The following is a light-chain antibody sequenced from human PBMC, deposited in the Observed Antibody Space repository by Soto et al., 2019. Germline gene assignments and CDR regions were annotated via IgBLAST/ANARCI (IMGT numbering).Light chain of an antibody. J-gene: IGLJ3*02. V-gene: IGLV1-47*01. CDR3: AGWDDNLRAWV. CDR2: RDN. CDR1: SSNIGSKY. Sequence: QSVLTQPPSASGTPGQRVTISCSGSSSNIGSKYVYWYQQLPGTAPKLLIYRDNQRPSGVPDRFSGSKSGTSASLAISGLRSEDEADYYCAGWDDNLRAWVFGGGTKVTGL.